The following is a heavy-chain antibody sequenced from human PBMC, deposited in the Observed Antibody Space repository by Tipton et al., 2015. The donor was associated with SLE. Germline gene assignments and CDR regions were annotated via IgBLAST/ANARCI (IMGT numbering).Heavy chain of an antibody. CDR1: GDSISIYY. D-gene: IGHD6-19*01. CDR3: ARAGGSGWPQHDY. Sequence: TLSLTCTVSGDSISIYYWSWIRQSAGKGLEWMGRFYPGGTTSSNPTFKSRLTISVDTSKNQFSLKLTSVTAADTGVYYCARAGGSGWPQHDYWGPGTLVTVSS. J-gene: IGHJ4*02. V-gene: IGHV4-4*07. CDR2: FYPGGTT.